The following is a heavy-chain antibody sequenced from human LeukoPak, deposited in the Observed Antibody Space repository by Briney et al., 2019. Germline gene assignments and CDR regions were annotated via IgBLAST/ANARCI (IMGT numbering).Heavy chain of an antibody. V-gene: IGHV4-61*02. D-gene: IGHD3-10*01. CDR2: IYTSGST. CDR3: ARDRGTAWKVRGVNNFYYMDV. J-gene: IGHJ6*03. CDR1: GGSISSGSYY. Sequence: PSQTLSLTCTVSGGSISSGSYYWSRIRQPAGKGLEWIGRIYTSGSTNYNPSLKSRVTISVDTSKNQFSLKLSSVTAADTAVYYCARDRGTAWKVRGVNNFYYMDVWGKGTTVTISS.